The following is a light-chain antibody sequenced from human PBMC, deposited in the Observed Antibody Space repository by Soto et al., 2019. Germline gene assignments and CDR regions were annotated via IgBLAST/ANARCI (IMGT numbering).Light chain of an antibody. Sequence: QSVLTQPASVSGSPGQSITISCTGTSSDVGGYNYVSWYQHHPGKAPKLMIYEVSNRPSGVSNRFSGSKSGNTASLTISGLQAEDEADYYCSSYTSSSHLVFGTGTKLTVL. CDR1: SSDVGGYNY. CDR3: SSYTSSSHLV. J-gene: IGLJ1*01. V-gene: IGLV2-14*01. CDR2: EVS.